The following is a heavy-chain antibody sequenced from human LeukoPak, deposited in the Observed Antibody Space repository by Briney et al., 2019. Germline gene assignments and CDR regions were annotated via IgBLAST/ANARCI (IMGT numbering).Heavy chain of an antibody. CDR3: ARDDGGSSSRFDS. CDR1: GGSISSGGYY. D-gene: IGHD3-16*01. Sequence: SETLSLTWTVSGGSISSGGYYWSWIRQHPGKGLEWIGYIYYSGSTYYNPSLKSRVTISVDTSKNQFSLKLSSVTAADTAVYYCARDDGGSSSRFDSWGQGTLVTVSS. CDR2: IYYSGST. J-gene: IGHJ4*02. V-gene: IGHV4-31*02.